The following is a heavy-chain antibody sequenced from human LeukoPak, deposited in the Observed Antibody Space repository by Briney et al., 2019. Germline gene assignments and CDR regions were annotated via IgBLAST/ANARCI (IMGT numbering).Heavy chain of an antibody. CDR1: GYSFTSYW. J-gene: IGHJ3*02. CDR2: IYPGDSDT. V-gene: IGHV5-51*01. Sequence: GESLKISCKGSGYSFTSYWIGWVRQMPGKGLEWMGIIYPGDSDTRYGPSFQGQVTISADKSISTAYLQWSSLKASDTAMYYCARRARPNEYSYGLQLAHDAFDIWGQGTMVTVSS. D-gene: IGHD5-18*01. CDR3: ARRARPNEYSYGLQLAHDAFDI.